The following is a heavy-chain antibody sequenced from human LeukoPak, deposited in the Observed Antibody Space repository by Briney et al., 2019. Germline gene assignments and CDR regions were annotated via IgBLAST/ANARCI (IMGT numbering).Heavy chain of an antibody. CDR1: GFIFNTYV. CDR3: AKGTYSGNSYHFDY. J-gene: IGHJ4*02. V-gene: IGHV3-23*01. D-gene: IGHD1-26*01. Sequence: GGSLRLSCAASGFIFNTYVMTWVRQAPGKGLEWMSSISGSGGSTYYADPVEGRFTISRDNSRNTLYLQMNNLRAEDTAMYYCAKGTYSGNSYHFDYWGQGTLVTVSS. CDR2: ISGSGGST.